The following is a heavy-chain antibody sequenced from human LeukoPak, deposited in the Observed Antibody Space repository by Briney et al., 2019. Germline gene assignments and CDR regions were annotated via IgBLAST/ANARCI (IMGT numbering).Heavy chain of an antibody. CDR1: GFTFSSYG. V-gene: IGHV3-30*19. J-gene: IGHJ4*02. D-gene: IGHD5-12*01. Sequence: TGGSLRLSCAASGFTFSSYGMHWVRQAPGKGLEWVAVISYDGSNKYYADSVKGRFTISRDNSKNTLYLQMNSLRAEDTAVYYCASAPWRLDYWGQGTLVTVSS. CDR3: ASAPWRLDY. CDR2: ISYDGSNK.